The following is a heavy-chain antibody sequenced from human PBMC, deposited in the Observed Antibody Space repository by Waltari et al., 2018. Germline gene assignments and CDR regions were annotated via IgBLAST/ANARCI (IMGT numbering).Heavy chain of an antibody. D-gene: IGHD6-19*01. Sequence: EVQLLESGGGLVQPGGSLRLSCAASGFTFSSYAMSWVRQAPGKGLEWVSVIYSGGSTCYADSVKGRFTISRDNSKNTLYLQMNSLRAEDTAVYYCAKEKAVALWGQGTLVTVSS. CDR1: GFTFSSYA. CDR2: IYSGGST. V-gene: IGHV3-23*03. CDR3: AKEKAVAL. J-gene: IGHJ4*02.